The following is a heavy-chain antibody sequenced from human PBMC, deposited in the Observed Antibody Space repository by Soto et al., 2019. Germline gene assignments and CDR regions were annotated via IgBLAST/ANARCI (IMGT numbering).Heavy chain of an antibody. Sequence: QVQLVESGGGVVQPGRSLRLSCAASGFTFSSYGMHWVRQAPGKGLEWVAVISYDGRNKYYADSVKGRFTISRDNSKNTLYLQMSSLRAEDTAVYYCAKDLLGPGRAYGMDVWGQGTTVTVSS. CDR1: GFTFSSYG. CDR2: ISYDGRNK. V-gene: IGHV3-30*18. D-gene: IGHD7-27*01. J-gene: IGHJ6*01. CDR3: AKDLLGPGRAYGMDV.